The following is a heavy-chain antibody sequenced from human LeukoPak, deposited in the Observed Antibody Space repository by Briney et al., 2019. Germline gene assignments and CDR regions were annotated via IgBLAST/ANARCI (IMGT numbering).Heavy chain of an antibody. CDR3: ARHVVPAAQSSYMDV. V-gene: IGHV4-38-2*01. J-gene: IGHJ6*03. CDR1: GYSISSGYY. Sequence: SETLPLTCAVSGYSISSGYYWGWIRQPPGKGLEWIGSIYHSGSTYYTPSLKSRVTISVDTSKNQFSLKLNSVTAADTSLYYCARHVVPAAQSSYMDVWGKGTTVTVSS. D-gene: IGHD2-2*01. CDR2: IYHSGST.